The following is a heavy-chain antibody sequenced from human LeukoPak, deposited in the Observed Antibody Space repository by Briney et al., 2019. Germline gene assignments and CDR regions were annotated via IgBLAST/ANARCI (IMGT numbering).Heavy chain of an antibody. V-gene: IGHV4-59*08. J-gene: IGHJ2*01. D-gene: IGHD3-9*01. Sequence: PSETLSLTCTVSGGSISGYYWSWIRQPPGKGLEWIAYIYYSGSTNYNPSLKSRVTISADTSKNQFSLKLSSVTAADTAVYYCARGKEGYYDILTGYYPRHFDLWGRGTLVTVSS. CDR3: ARGKEGYYDILTGYYPRHFDL. CDR2: IYYSGST. CDR1: GGSISGYY.